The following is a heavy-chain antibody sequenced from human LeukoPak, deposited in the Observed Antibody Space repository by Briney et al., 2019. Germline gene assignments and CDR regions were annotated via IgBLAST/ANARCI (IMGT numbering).Heavy chain of an antibody. CDR1: GGTFSSYA. CDR3: ARTHYDILTEVLGYFDY. Sequence: SVKVFCKASGGTFSSYAISWVRQAPGQGLEWMGGIIPIFGTANYAQKFQGRVTITADKSTSTAYMELSSLRSEDTAVYYCARTHYDILTEVLGYFDYWGQGTLVTVSS. CDR2: IIPIFGTA. V-gene: IGHV1-69*06. D-gene: IGHD3-9*01. J-gene: IGHJ4*02.